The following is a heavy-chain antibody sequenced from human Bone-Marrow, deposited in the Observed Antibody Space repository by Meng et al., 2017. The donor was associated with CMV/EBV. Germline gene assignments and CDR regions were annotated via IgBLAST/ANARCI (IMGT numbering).Heavy chain of an antibody. D-gene: IGHD2-15*01. Sequence: SETLSLTCTVSGGSISSGDHYWSWIRQPPGKGLEWIGYIYYSGSTYYNPSLKSRLTISVDTSKNQFSLQPRSVTAADTAVYYCARDLLPDIWGQGTLVTVSS. CDR1: GGSISSGDHY. CDR3: ARDLLPDI. V-gene: IGHV4-30-4*08. CDR2: IYYSGST. J-gene: IGHJ4*02.